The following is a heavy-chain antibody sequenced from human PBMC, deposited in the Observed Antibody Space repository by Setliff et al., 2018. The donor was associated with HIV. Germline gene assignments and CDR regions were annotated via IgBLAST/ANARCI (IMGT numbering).Heavy chain of an antibody. J-gene: IGHJ4*02. V-gene: IGHV4-59*01. CDR3: AKSSPSIGYITDC. Sequence: SETLSLTCSVSGVSISSYYWSWIRHSPGKGLEWIVIIFPGGATNYNPSLTSRVTISVDTSKNHLFLKLTSVTTADTAVYFCAKSSPSIGYITDCWGQGAPVTVS. CDR1: GVSISSYY. CDR2: IFPGGAT. D-gene: IGHD5-12*01.